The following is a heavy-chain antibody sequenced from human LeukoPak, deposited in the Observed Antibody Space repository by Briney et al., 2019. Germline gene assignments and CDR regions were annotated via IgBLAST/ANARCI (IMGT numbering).Heavy chain of an antibody. Sequence: ASVKVSCKVSGYTLTDVSMHWVRHAPGKGLEWMGGFDPEDGETVYAQKFQGRVTMTEDTSTDTAYMELSSLRSEDTAVYYCATNLGIWFDKNNTWGQGTLVTVSS. CDR1: GYTLTDVS. D-gene: IGHD3-10*01. J-gene: IGHJ4*02. V-gene: IGHV1-24*01. CDR3: ATNLGIWFDKNNT. CDR2: FDPEDGET.